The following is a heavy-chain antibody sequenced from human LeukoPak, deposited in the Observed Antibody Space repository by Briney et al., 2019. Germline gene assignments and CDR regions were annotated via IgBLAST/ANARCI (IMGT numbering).Heavy chain of an antibody. CDR1: GYTFTGYY. D-gene: IGHD3-10*01. CDR3: ARDREEYYYGSGSYSPRYYYGMDV. J-gene: IGHJ6*02. V-gene: IGHV1-18*04. Sequence: VKVSCKASGYTFTGYYMHWVRQAPGQGLEWLGCISPYNGNTNYPQKFQGRVTMTTDTSTSTAYMELRSLRSDDTAVYYCARDREEYYYGSGSYSPRYYYGMDVWGRGTTVTVSS. CDR2: ISPYNGNT.